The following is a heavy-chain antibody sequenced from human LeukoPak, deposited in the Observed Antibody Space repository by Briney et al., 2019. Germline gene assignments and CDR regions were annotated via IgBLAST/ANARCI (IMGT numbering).Heavy chain of an antibody. CDR3: ARDRSRWLQFLYY. Sequence: GGSLRLSCAASGFTFSSYWMHWVRQAPGKGLVWVSRINSDGGSTSYADSVKGRFTISRDNAKNTLYLQMNSLRAEDTAVYYCARDRSRWLQFLYYWGQGTLVTVSS. CDR1: GFTFSSYW. J-gene: IGHJ4*02. D-gene: IGHD5-24*01. CDR2: INSDGGST. V-gene: IGHV3-74*01.